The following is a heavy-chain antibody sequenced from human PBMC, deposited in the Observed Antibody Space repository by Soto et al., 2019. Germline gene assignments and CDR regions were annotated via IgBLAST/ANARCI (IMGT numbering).Heavy chain of an antibody. D-gene: IGHD3-22*01. Sequence: PGGSLTLSCAASGFAVGSNFMSWVRQAPGKGLQWVSLIYAGGSTYYADSVKGRFTISRDKSKNTLFLQMNSLRAEDTAVYYCARGARMGYYDSSGYCFDPWGQGTLVTVSS. CDR2: IYAGGST. V-gene: IGHV3-66*01. J-gene: IGHJ5*02. CDR1: GFAVGSNF. CDR3: ARGARMGYYDSSGYCFDP.